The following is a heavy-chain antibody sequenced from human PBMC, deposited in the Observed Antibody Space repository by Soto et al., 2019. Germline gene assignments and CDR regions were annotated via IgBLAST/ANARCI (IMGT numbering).Heavy chain of an antibody. V-gene: IGHV6-1*01. CDR2: TYYRSKWYN. CDR3: ARGGGRGIAAAGTGYYYYGMDV. CDR1: GDSVSSNSAA. Sequence: PSQTLSLTCAISGDSVSSNSAAWNWIRQSPSRGLEWLGRTYYRSKWYNDYAVSVKSRITINPDTSRNQFSLQLNSVTPEDTAVYYCARGGGRGIAAAGTGYYYYGMDVWGQGTTVTVYS. D-gene: IGHD6-13*01. J-gene: IGHJ6*02.